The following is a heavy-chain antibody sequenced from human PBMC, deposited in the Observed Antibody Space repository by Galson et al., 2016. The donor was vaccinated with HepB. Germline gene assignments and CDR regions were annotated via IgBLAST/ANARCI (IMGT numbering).Heavy chain of an antibody. Sequence: SVKVSCKASGYTLTSYYMHWVRQAPGQGLEWMGIINPSGGDTNYAQQFQGRISMTRDTSTSTVYMELRSLRSEDMAVYYCARGPAYDFWSGYAPPSGGMDVWGQGTTVTVSS. CDR2: INPSGGDT. V-gene: IGHV1-46*01. D-gene: IGHD3-3*01. CDR1: GYTLTSYY. J-gene: IGHJ6*02. CDR3: ARGPAYDFWSGYAPPSGGMDV.